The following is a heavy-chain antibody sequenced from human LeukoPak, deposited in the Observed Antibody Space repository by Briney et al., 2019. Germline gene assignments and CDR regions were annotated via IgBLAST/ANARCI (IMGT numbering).Heavy chain of an antibody. CDR1: GYSFTSYW. D-gene: IGHD3-22*01. CDR2: IDPSDSYT. CDR3: ARHPNYDDYYLDY. Sequence: GESLKISCKGSGYSFTSYWISWVRQMPGKGPEWMGRIDPSDSYTNYSPSFQGHVTISADKSISTAYLQWSSLKASDTAMYYCARHPNYDDYYLDYWGQGTLVTVSS. V-gene: IGHV5-10-1*01. J-gene: IGHJ4*02.